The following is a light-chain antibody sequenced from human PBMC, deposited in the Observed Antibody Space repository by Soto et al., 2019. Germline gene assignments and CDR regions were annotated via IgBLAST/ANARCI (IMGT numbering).Light chain of an antibody. V-gene: IGKV1-27*01. Sequence: DIQMTQSPSSLSASVGDRVTVTCRASHDISNYLAWYQQKPGKVPKLLIYAASTLQSGVPSRFSGSASGTDFTLPISGLQPEDVATYYCQKYNSAPWTFGQGTKVEI. CDR2: AAS. J-gene: IGKJ1*01. CDR1: HDISNY. CDR3: QKYNSAPWT.